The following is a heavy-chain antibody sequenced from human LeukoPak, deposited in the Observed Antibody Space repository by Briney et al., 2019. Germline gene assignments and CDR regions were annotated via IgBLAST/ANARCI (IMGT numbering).Heavy chain of an antibody. V-gene: IGHV4-39*01. J-gene: IGHJ4*02. CDR1: GGSISSSSHY. Sequence: PSETLSLTCTVSGGSISSSSHYWGWIRQPPGKGLEWIGSIYYSGSTYYNPSLKSRVTISVDTSKNQFSLKLSSVTAADTAVYYCAKTLLTDFRGITSSYKSDWGQGTLVTVSS. D-gene: IGHD3-10*01. CDR3: AKTLLTDFRGITSSYKSD. CDR2: IYYSGST.